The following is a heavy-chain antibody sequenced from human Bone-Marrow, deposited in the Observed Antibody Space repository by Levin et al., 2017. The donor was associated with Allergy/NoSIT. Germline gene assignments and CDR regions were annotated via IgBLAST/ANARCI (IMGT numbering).Heavy chain of an antibody. J-gene: IGHJ4*02. CDR1: GFTFSNYG. D-gene: IGHD3-3*02. Sequence: PGGSLRLSCAASGFTFSNYGMHWVCQAPGKGLEWVAVRSRDGSDKYYADSVKGRFTISRDNSKSTLDLQMNSLRAEDTAVYYCAKDISPSIWGQGTLVTVSS. CDR3: AKDISPSI. CDR2: RSRDGSDK. V-gene: IGHV3-30*18.